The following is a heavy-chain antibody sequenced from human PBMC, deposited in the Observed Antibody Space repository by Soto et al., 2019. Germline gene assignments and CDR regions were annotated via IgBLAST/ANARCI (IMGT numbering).Heavy chain of an antibody. CDR3: ARDRVRGVPYDYYYYYMDV. CDR1: GYTFTSYD. J-gene: IGHJ6*03. D-gene: IGHD3-10*01. CDR2: INAGNGNT. V-gene: IGHV1-3*01. Sequence: ASVKVSCKASGYTFTSYDINWVRQATGQGLEWMGWINAGNGNTKYSQKFQGRVTITRDTSASTAYMELSSLRSEDTAVYYCARDRVRGVPYDYYYYYMDVWGKGTTVTVSS.